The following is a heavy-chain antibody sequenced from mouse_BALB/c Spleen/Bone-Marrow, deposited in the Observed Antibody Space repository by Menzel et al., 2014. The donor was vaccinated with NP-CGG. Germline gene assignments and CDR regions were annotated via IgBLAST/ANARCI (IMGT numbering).Heavy chain of an antibody. CDR2: IDPSDSYI. D-gene: IGHD1-1*01. J-gene: IGHJ3*01. CDR3: ALDDSRSEVAY. CDR1: GFTFTTYW. Sequence: QVQLQQSGAELVKPGASVKLSCKASGFTFTTYWMHWVKQRPGQGLEWIGEIDPSDSYIQYNQKFKGKATLTVDKSSSTTYMHLSSLTSEDSAVYFCALDDSRSEVAYWGQGTLVTGSA. V-gene: IGHV1-69*02.